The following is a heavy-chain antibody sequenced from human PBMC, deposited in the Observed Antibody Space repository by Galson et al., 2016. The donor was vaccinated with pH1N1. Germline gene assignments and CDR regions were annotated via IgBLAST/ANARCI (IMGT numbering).Heavy chain of an antibody. V-gene: IGHV3-11*04. Sequence: SLRLSCAASGFTFSDYYMSWIRRAPGKGLGWVSYLSSSGSIIHYADSVKGRFIISRDSAKNSLYLQMNSLRAEDTALYYCAREGLWPGVDAFDIWGQGTMVTVSS. CDR3: AREGLWPGVDAFDI. CDR1: GFTFSDYY. J-gene: IGHJ3*02. CDR2: LSSSGSII. D-gene: IGHD4/OR15-4a*01.